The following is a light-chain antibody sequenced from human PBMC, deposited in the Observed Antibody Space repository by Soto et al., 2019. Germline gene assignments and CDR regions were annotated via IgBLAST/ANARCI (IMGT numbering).Light chain of an antibody. J-gene: IGLJ1*01. V-gene: IGLV7-46*01. Sequence: QAVVTQEPSLTVSPGGTVTLTCGSSTGAVTSGHYPYWFQQKPGQAPRTLIYDTSNKHSWTPDRFSGSKSGASASLAITGLQAEDEADYYCQSYDSRLSGSVFGTGTKLTVL. CDR1: TGAVTSGHY. CDR2: DTS. CDR3: QSYDSRLSGSV.